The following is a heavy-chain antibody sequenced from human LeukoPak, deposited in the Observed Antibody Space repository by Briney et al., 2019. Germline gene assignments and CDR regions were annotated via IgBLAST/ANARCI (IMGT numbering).Heavy chain of an antibody. J-gene: IGHJ4*02. D-gene: IGHD5-18*01. Sequence: ASVKVSCKASGYTFISYTLHWVRQAPGQRLEWMGWINAGNGNTKYSQKFQGRVTFTRDTSASTAYMELSSLRSEDTAVYYCASGVVDTAMVTGFDYWGQGTLVTVSS. CDR1: GYTFISYT. CDR3: ASGVVDTAMVTGFDY. CDR2: INAGNGNT. V-gene: IGHV1-3*01.